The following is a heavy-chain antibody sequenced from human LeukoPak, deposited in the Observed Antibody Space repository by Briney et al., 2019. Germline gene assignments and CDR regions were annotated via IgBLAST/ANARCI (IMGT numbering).Heavy chain of an antibody. J-gene: IGHJ2*01. Sequence: PGGSLRLSCATSGFPFSSYGFLWVRQAPGKGLEWVSVIWYDGSEKYYADSVKGRFSISRDNAKNSLYLQMNSLRAEDTAVYYCARDVGYWYFDLWGRGTLVTVSS. CDR3: ARDVGYWYFDL. D-gene: IGHD2-15*01. V-gene: IGHV3-33*01. CDR2: IWYDGSEK. CDR1: GFPFSSYG.